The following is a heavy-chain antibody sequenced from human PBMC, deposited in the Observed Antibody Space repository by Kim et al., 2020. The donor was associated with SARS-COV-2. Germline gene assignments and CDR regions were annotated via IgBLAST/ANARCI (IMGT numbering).Heavy chain of an antibody. J-gene: IGHJ4*01. V-gene: IGHV3-11*05. CDR3: ARVREGGSSWYYFDY. D-gene: IGHD6-13*01. Sequence: GGSLRLSCVASGFTFSDYYMSWIRQAPGKGLEWFSYISSSSSYTNYADSVKGRFTISRDNAKNSLYPQMNSLIAEDAAVYYCARVREGGSSWYYFDYWG. CDR2: ISSSSSYT. CDR1: GFTFSDYY.